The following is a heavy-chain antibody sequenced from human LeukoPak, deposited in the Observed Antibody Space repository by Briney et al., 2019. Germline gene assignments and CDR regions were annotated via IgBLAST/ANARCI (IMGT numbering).Heavy chain of an antibody. V-gene: IGHV3-30*18. CDR1: GFTFSSYG. CDR2: ISYDGSNK. J-gene: IGHJ4*02. CDR3: AKGLVALYSSSPLDY. Sequence: PGRSLRLSCAASGFTFSSYGMHWVRQAPGKGLEWVAVISYDGSNKYYADSVKGRSTISRDNSKNTLYLQMNSLRAEDTAVYYCAKGLVALYSSSPLDYWGQGTLVTVSS. D-gene: IGHD6-6*01.